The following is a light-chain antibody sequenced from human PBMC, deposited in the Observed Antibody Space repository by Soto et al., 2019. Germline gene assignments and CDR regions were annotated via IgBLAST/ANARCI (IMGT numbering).Light chain of an antibody. CDR2: GAS. CDR3: QQYSFSPWT. J-gene: IGKJ1*01. CDR1: QSFSFNS. Sequence: EVVLTQSPGALSMSPGESATLSCRASQSFSFNSIAWYQHKPGQAPRLLLFGASSRATDVPDRFSGSSSGTDFVLSISRVEPEDSATYYCQQYSFSPWTFGQGTRVNIK. V-gene: IGKV3-20*01.